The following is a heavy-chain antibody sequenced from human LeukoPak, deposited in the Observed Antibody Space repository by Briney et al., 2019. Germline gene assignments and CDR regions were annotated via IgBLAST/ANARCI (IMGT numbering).Heavy chain of an antibody. CDR1: GFSFISYG. D-gene: IGHD4-17*01. Sequence: GGSLRLYCAASGFSFISYGMRWVRQAPGKGLEWVGVISDDGRSKDYADSVKGRFTISRDNSKDTLYLQMNSLRDEDTAVYYCAKRPSDYGDYVSYFDYWGQGTLVTVSS. CDR3: AKRPSDYGDYVSYFDY. V-gene: IGHV3-30*18. J-gene: IGHJ4*02. CDR2: ISDDGRSK.